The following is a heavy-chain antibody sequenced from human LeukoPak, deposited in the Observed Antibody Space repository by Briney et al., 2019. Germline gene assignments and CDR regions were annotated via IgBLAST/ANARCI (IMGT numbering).Heavy chain of an antibody. Sequence: GGSLRLSCAASGFTFSSYWMHWVRQAPGKGLVWVSRISGDGTSTIYADSVKGRFTISRDNAKNTQYLQMNSLRAEDTAVYYCVRATTKDYFDYWGQGTVVSVSS. CDR2: ISGDGTST. V-gene: IGHV3-74*01. J-gene: IGHJ4*02. CDR1: GFTFSSYW. D-gene: IGHD5-24*01. CDR3: VRATTKDYFDY.